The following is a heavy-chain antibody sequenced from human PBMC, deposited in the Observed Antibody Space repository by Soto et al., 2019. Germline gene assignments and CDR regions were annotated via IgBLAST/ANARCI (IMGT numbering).Heavy chain of an antibody. D-gene: IGHD1-26*01. J-gene: IGHJ4*02. CDR3: AREGMGFRWGIVGATPPDY. CDR2: ISYDGSNK. V-gene: IGHV3-30-3*01. Sequence: GGSLRLSCAASGFTFSSYAMHWVRQAPGKGLEWVAVISYDGSNKYYADSVKGRFTISRDNSKNTLYLQINSLRAEDTAVYYCAREGMGFRWGIVGATPPDYWGQGT. CDR1: GFTFSSYA.